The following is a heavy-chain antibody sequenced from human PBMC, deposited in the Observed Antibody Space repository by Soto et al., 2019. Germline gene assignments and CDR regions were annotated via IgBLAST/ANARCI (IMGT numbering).Heavy chain of an antibody. CDR2: IWYDGSNK. J-gene: IGHJ2*01. CDR3: ARQGCGGDCYFYWYFDL. CDR1: GFTFSSYG. V-gene: IGHV3-33*01. Sequence: QVQLVESGGGVVQPGRSLRLSCAASGFTFSSYGMHWVRQAPGKGLEWVAVIWYDGSNKYYADSVKGRFTISRDNSKNTLYLQMSSLRAEDTAVYYCARQGCGGDCYFYWYFDLWGRGTLVTVSS. D-gene: IGHD2-21*02.